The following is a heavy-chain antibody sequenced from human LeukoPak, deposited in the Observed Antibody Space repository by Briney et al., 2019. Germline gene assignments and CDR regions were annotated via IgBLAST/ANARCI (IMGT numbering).Heavy chain of an antibody. CDR1: GGTFSSYA. D-gene: IGHD4-17*01. CDR3: ARGGPYGDYLDAFDI. V-gene: IGHV1-69*13. Sequence: SVKVSCKASGGTFSSYAISWVRQAPGQGLEWMGGIIPIFGTANYAQKFQGRVTITADESTSTAYMELSSLRSEDTALYYCARGGPYGDYLDAFDIWGQGKMVTVS. CDR2: IIPIFGTA. J-gene: IGHJ3*02.